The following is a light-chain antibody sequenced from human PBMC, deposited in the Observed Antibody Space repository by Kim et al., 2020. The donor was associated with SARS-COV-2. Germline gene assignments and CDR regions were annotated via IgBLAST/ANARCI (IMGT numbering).Light chain of an antibody. CDR3: AAWDDSLNGPL. Sequence: GQRLTFSCSVVYSNIGGNPVTWYQQLPGSAPKLLISANNQRPSGVPDRFSASKSGTSASLAISGVQSEDEADYYCAAWDDSLNGPLFGGGTKVTVL. CDR1: YSNIGGNP. V-gene: IGLV1-44*01. CDR2: ANN. J-gene: IGLJ3*02.